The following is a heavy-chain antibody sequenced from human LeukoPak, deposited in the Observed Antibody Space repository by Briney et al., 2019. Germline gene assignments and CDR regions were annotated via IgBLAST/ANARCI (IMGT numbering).Heavy chain of an antibody. J-gene: IGHJ4*02. V-gene: IGHV3-33*01. CDR1: GFPFSSYG. D-gene: IGHD3-22*01. CDR3: ATDFSYYDSSGSGPDY. CDR2: IWYDGSNE. Sequence: PGRSLRLSCAASGFPFSSYGMHLVRQAPGRGLEWVAIIWYDGSNEYYADCVKGRFTTSRDNSKNTLYLQMNSLRVEDTAVYYCATDFSYYDSSGSGPDYWGQGTLVTVSS.